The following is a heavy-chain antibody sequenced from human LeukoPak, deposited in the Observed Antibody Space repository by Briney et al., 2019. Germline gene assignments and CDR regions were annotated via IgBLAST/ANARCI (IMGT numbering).Heavy chain of an antibody. CDR3: ARLGFVVPAVIFDY. D-gene: IGHD2-2*02. V-gene: IGHV3-43*02. CDR2: ISGDGGST. Sequence: QPGGSLRLSCAASGFTFDDYAMHWVRQAPGKGLEWVSLISGDGGSTYYADSVKGRFTISRDISKNTLYLQMNSLRAEDTAMYYCARLGFVVPAVIFDYWGQGTLVTVSS. CDR1: GFTFDDYA. J-gene: IGHJ4*02.